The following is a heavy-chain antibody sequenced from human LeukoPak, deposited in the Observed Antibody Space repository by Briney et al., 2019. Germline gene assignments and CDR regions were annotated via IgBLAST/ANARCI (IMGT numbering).Heavy chain of an antibody. CDR1: GGTFSSYA. D-gene: IGHD6-19*01. J-gene: IGHJ4*02. CDR3: ARSTIAVAGNFDY. Sequence: SVKVSCKASGGTFSSYAISWVRQAPGQGLEWMGRIIPILGIANYAQRFQGRVTITADKSTSTAYMELSSLRSEDTAVYYCARSTIAVAGNFDYWGQGTLVTVSS. V-gene: IGHV1-69*04. CDR2: IIPILGIA.